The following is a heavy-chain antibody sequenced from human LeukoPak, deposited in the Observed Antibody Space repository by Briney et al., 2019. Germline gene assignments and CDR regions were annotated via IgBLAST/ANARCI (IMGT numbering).Heavy chain of an antibody. CDR2: ISAYNGNT. D-gene: IGHD3-22*01. CDR3: ARDQSWDYDSSSGAFDI. CDR1: GYTFTSYG. J-gene: IGHJ3*02. Sequence: GASVKVSCKASGYTFTSYGISWVLQAPGQGLEWMGWISAYNGNTNYAQKLQGRVTMTTDTSTSTAYMELRSLRSDDTAVYYCARDQSWDYDSSSGAFDIWGQGTMVTVSS. V-gene: IGHV1-18*01.